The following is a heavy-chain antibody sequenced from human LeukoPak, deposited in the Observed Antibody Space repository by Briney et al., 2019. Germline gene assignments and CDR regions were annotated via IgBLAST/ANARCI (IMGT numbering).Heavy chain of an antibody. J-gene: IGHJ5*02. CDR2: ISGSGGST. Sequence: PGGSLRLSCAASGFTFSSYAMSWVRQAPGKGLEWVSAISGSGGSTYYADSVKGRFTISRDNSKNTLYLQMNSLRAEDTAVYYCAKGSKGWYYYDSSGENWFDPWGQGTLVTVSS. CDR3: AKGSKGWYYYDSSGENWFDP. CDR1: GFTFSSYA. D-gene: IGHD3-22*01. V-gene: IGHV3-23*01.